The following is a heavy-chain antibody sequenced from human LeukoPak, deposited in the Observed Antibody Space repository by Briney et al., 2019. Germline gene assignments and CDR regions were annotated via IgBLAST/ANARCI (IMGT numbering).Heavy chain of an antibody. V-gene: IGHV4-34*01. CDR2: INHSGST. CDR3: TRGLRLGYCSGGSCYYWFDP. Sequence: SETLSLTCAVYGGSFSGYYWSWIRQPPGRGLEWIGEINHSGSTNYNPSLQSRVTISADTSKNQFSLNLRSVIAADTAVYYCTRGLRLGYCSGGSCYYWFDPWGQGTRVTVSS. J-gene: IGHJ5*02. D-gene: IGHD2-15*01. CDR1: GGSFSGYY.